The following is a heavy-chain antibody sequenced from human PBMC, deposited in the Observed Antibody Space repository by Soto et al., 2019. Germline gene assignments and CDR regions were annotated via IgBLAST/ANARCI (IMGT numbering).Heavy chain of an antibody. Sequence: SGQVSFKASGYTCIAYYTHWVRQAPGQGLEWMGWMNPKSDGTYFSQNFQGSVTLTRDTSIITAYMDLNSLRSDDTAVYYCTKENIENSDGLFDAFDIWGEGTTLTV. CDR2: MNPKSDGT. CDR3: TKENIENSDGLFDAFDI. J-gene: IGHJ3*02. CDR1: GYTCIAYY. V-gene: IGHV1-2*02. D-gene: IGHD2-15*01.